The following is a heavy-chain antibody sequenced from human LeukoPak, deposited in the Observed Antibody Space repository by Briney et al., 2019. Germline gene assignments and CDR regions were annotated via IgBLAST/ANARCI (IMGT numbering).Heavy chain of an antibody. CDR2: IKTNTGNP. CDR3: ARGGPFDY. J-gene: IGHJ4*02. V-gene: IGHV7-4-1*02. CDR1: GYTFNDYS. Sequence: ASVKVSCKASGYTFNDYSINWVRQAPGQGLEWMGWIKTNTGNPTCAQGFTGRFVFSLDTSVSTAYLQISSLKADDSAVYYCARGGPFDYWGQGNLVTVSS.